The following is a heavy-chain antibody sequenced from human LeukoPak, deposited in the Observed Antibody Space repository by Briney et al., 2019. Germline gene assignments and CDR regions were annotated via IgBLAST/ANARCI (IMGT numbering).Heavy chain of an antibody. V-gene: IGHV1-2*02. CDR1: GYTFTVYS. CDR2: INPNSGGT. Sequence: ASVKVSCKASGYTFTVYSMHWVRQAPGQGLEWMGWINPNSGGTNYAQKFQGRVTMTRDTSISTAYMELSRLRSDDTAVYYCAREGWGSYYLDPWGQGTLVTVSS. J-gene: IGHJ5*02. CDR3: AREGWGSYYLDP. D-gene: IGHD1-26*01.